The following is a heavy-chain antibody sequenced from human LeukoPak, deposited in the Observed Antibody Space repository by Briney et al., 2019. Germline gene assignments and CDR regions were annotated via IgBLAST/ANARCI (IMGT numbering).Heavy chain of an antibody. V-gene: IGHV1-2*02. D-gene: IGHD3-10*01. Sequence: GASVKVSCKASGYTFTGYYMHWVRQAPGQGLEWMGWINPNSGGTNYAQKFQGRVTMTRDTSISTAYMELSRLRSDDTAVYYCARDLRFLHGSGSYYNQKEDYWGQGTLVTVSS. CDR3: ARDLRFLHGSGSYYNQKEDY. J-gene: IGHJ4*02. CDR1: GYTFTGYY. CDR2: INPNSGGT.